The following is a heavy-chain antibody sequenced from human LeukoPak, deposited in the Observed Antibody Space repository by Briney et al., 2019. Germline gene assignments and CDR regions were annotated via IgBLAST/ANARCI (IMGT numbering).Heavy chain of an antibody. J-gene: IGHJ4*02. CDR3: ARDCSSSNCYADY. D-gene: IGHD2-2*01. CDR2: ISSSSSTI. Sequence: GGSLRLSCAASGFTFSSYSMNWVRQAPGKGLEWVSYISSSSSTIYYADSVKGRFTISRDNAKNSVYLQMNSLRDEDTAVYYCARDCSSSNCYADYWGQGTLVSVSS. V-gene: IGHV3-48*02. CDR1: GFTFSSYS.